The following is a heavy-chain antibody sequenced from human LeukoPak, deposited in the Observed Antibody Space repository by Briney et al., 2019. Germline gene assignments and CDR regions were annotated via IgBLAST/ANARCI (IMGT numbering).Heavy chain of an antibody. CDR1: GGSISGSSYY. CDR3: ARGQKYRYGYTVTELGSGYFDY. D-gene: IGHD5-18*01. CDR2: IYYSGST. Sequence: SETLSLTCTVSGGSISGSSYYWGWIRQPPGKGLEWIGSIYYSGSTYYNPSLKSRVTISVDTSKNQFSLKLSSVTAADTAVYYCARGQKYRYGYTVTELGSGYFDYWGQGTLVTVSS. J-gene: IGHJ4*02. V-gene: IGHV4-39*01.